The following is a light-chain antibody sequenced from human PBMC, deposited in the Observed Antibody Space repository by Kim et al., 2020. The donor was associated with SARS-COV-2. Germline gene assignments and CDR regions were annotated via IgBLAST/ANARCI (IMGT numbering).Light chain of an antibody. Sequence: TLYLYPGERATLSCRASQSVGSTYLAWYQQKPGQAPRLLISGASSRATGIPDRFSGSGSGTNFTLTISRLEPEDYAVYYCQQYKTFGQGTKVDIK. V-gene: IGKV3-20*01. CDR2: GAS. J-gene: IGKJ1*01. CDR1: QSVGSTY. CDR3: QQYKT.